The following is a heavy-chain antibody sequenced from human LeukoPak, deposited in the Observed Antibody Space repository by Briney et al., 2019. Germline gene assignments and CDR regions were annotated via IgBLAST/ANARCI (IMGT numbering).Heavy chain of an antibody. CDR3: ARGGRHRVTAAVNNHFDY. D-gene: IGHD2-21*02. CDR2: IKHDGGET. CDR1: GFTFSSYW. V-gene: IGHV3-7*01. J-gene: IGHJ4*02. Sequence: GGSLRHSCAASGFTFSSYWMSWVRQAPGKGLEWVANIKHDGGETYYVDSVRGRFTISRDNAKNSLSLQLSSLRAEDTAVYYCARGGRHRVTAAVNNHFDYWGQGDLQRVSS.